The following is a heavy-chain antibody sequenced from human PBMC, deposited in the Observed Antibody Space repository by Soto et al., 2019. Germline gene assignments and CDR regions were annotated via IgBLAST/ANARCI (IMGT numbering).Heavy chain of an antibody. V-gene: IGHV3-11*05. CDR2: ISSSSSYT. Sequence: QVQLVESGGGLVKPGGSLRLSCAASGFTFSDYYMSWIRQAPGKGLEWVSYISSSSSYTNYADSVKGRFTISRDNAKNSLYLQMNSLRAEDTAVYYCARIIAAAGGRRYFDLWGRGTLVTLSS. CDR3: ARIIAAAGGRRYFDL. CDR1: GFTFSDYY. J-gene: IGHJ2*01. D-gene: IGHD6-13*01.